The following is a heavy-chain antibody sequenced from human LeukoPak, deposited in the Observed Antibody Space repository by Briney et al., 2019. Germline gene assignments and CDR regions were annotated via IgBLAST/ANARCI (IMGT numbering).Heavy chain of an antibody. CDR1: GFTFSNYG. J-gene: IGHJ4*02. V-gene: IGHV3-30*03. CDR3: ASGALITSPTDY. CDR2: ISYDGSNK. D-gene: IGHD3-16*01. Sequence: GRSLRLSCAASGFTFSNYGIHWVRQAPGKGLEWVALISYDGSNKFYADSVEGRFTISRDNSKNTLYLQMNSLRAEDTAVYYCASGALITSPTDYWGQGTLVTVSS.